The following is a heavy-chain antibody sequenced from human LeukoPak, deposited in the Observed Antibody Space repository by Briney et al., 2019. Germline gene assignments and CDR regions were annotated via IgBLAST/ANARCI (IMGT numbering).Heavy chain of an antibody. J-gene: IGHJ4*02. D-gene: IGHD3-3*01. V-gene: IGHV1-2*02. Sequence: ASVTVSFTASGYTFTVYYIHWVRQAPGQGVEWMGWVSPNSGGTSYAQKFKGRVTMTRHTSISTVYMEVNRLRSDDRAVFDCARGSGGSPQVLDYWGQGTLVTVSS. CDR1: GYTFTVYY. CDR2: VSPNSGGT. CDR3: ARGSGGSPQVLDY.